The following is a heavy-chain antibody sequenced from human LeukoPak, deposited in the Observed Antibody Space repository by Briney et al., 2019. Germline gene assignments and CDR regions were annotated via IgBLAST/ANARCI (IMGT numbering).Heavy chain of an antibody. CDR2: ISAYNGNT. CDR3: ARDGGFGELLLGG. D-gene: IGHD3-10*01. J-gene: IGHJ4*02. CDR1: GYTFTNYG. Sequence: GASVNVSCKTSGYTFTNYGISWVRQAPGQGLEWMGWISAYNGNTNYAQKVQGRVTMITDTSTSTAYMELRSLRSDDTAVYYCARDGGFGELLLGGWGQGTLVTVSS. V-gene: IGHV1-18*01.